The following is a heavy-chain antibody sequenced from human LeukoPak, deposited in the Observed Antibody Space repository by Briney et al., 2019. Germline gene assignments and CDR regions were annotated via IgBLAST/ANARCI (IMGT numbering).Heavy chain of an antibody. Sequence: PGGSLRLSCGAASGFTFSNCAMSWVRPAPGKGLEWVSAISGSGGSTYYADSVKGRFTISRDDSKNTLWLQMNSLRAEDTAVYYCAKEGGGSPNYWGQGTLVTVSS. D-gene: IGHD5-24*01. V-gene: IGHV3-23*01. J-gene: IGHJ4*02. CDR2: ISGSGGST. CDR3: AKEGGGSPNY. CDR1: GFTFSNCA.